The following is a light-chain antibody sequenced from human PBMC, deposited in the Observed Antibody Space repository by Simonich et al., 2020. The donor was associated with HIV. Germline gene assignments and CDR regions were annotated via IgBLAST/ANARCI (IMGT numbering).Light chain of an antibody. CDR2: GAS. CDR3: QQYNNWPSFT. CDR1: QSVGIN. V-gene: IGKV3-15*01. Sequence: DIVLTQSPATLSVSPGESGTLSCRASQSVGINLAWYHQKPGQVPRLLIYGASTRATGVPARFSGSGSGTEFTLTISSLQSEDFALYYCQQYNNWPSFTFGPGTKVDIK. J-gene: IGKJ3*01.